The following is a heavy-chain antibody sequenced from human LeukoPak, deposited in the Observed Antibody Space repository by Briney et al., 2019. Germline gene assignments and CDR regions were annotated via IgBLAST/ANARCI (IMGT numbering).Heavy chain of an antibody. CDR2: ISRRDDYT. CDR1: GFXFSSYA. D-gene: IGHD2-2*03. Sequence: GGSLRLSCAASGFXFSSYAISWVRQPPGKGREWVSFISRRDDYTYYADSVKGRFTISRDNSKNTLYLQMNSLRDEDTAVYFCARDWIDRSLDYWGQGTLVTVSS. CDR3: ARDWIDRSLDY. V-gene: IGHV3-23*01. J-gene: IGHJ4*02.